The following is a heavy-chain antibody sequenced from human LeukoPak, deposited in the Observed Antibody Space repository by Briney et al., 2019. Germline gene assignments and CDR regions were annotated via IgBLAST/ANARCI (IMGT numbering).Heavy chain of an antibody. CDR3: ARVTRSHDAFDV. CDR2: IYSRGTT. V-gene: IGHV4-59*01. CDR1: GDSINSYF. J-gene: IGHJ3*01. Sequence: PSETLSLTCTVSGDSINSYFWGWIRQPPGKGLEWIGYIYSRGTTAYNPSLENRHTMSTDTSKNQFSLTLSSLTAADTAVYFCARVTRSHDAFDVWGQPIMVTVSS. D-gene: IGHD4-17*01.